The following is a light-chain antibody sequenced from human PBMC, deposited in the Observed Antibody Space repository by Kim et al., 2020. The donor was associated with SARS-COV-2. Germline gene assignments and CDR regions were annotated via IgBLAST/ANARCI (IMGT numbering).Light chain of an antibody. Sequence: SYELTQPPSVSVAPGKTARITCGGNKIGNKHVHWYQQKPGQAPVLVIYYDSDRPSGIPERFSGSNSENTATLTISRVEAGDEADYYCQVWDSSSDHVVFGGGTKVTVL. CDR2: YDS. CDR1: KIGNKH. CDR3: QVWDSSSDHVV. V-gene: IGLV3-21*04. J-gene: IGLJ2*01.